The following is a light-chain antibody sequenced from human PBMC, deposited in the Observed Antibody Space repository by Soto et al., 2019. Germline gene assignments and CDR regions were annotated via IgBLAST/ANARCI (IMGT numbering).Light chain of an antibody. Sequence: QLVLTQSPSASASLGASVKLTCTLSCGHSSYAIAWHQQQPEKGPRYLMKLNSDGSHSKGDGIPDRFSGSSSGAERYLTISSLQSEDEADYYCQTWGTGIHGVFGGGTKLSVL. CDR3: QTWGTGIHGV. J-gene: IGLJ2*01. CDR1: CGHSSYA. CDR2: LNSDGSH. V-gene: IGLV4-69*01.